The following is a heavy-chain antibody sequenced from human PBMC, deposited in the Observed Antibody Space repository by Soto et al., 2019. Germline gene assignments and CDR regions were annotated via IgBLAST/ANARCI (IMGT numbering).Heavy chain of an antibody. CDR1: GFTFSNYG. CDR2: IQDDGSKK. J-gene: IGHJ4*02. D-gene: IGHD5-12*01. Sequence: QVPLVESGGGVVQPGRSLRLSCVASGFTFSNYGMLWVRQAPGKGLEWVAVIQDDGSKKYYADSMRGRFTISRDNFKDTQFLQMDSLRAEDKAVIYWAGWRSGYFGFYFGPWGQGTPVTVSS. CDR3: AGWRSGYFGFYFGP. V-gene: IGHV3-33*01.